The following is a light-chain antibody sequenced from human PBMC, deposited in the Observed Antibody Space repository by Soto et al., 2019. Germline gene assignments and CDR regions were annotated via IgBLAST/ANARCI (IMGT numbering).Light chain of an antibody. CDR1: QSVSSN. Sequence: EIVMTQSPATLSVSPGERATLSCRASQSVSSNLAWYQQKPGQAPRLLIYGASTRATGVPARFSGSGSGTDFTLTISSLEPEDFAVYYCQRRSNWSTTFGQGTKVDIK. J-gene: IGKJ1*01. V-gene: IGKV3-15*01. CDR2: GAS. CDR3: QRRSNWSTT.